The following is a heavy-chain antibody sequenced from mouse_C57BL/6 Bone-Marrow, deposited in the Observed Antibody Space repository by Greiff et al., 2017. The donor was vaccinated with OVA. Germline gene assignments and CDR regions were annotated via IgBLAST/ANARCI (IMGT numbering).Heavy chain of an antibody. D-gene: IGHD2-3*01. CDR1: GYTFTDYN. J-gene: IGHJ3*01. CDR2: INPNNGGT. CDR3: ARGIYDGYYGFAY. Sequence: VQLKESGPELVKPGASVKIPCKASGYTFTDYNMDWVKQSHGKSLEWIGDINPNNGGTIYNQKFKGKATLTVDKSSSTAYMELRSLTSEDTAVYYCARGIYDGYYGFAYWGQGTLVTVSA. V-gene: IGHV1-18*01.